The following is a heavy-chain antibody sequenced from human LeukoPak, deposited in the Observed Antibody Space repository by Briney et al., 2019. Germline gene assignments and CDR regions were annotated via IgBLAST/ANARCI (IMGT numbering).Heavy chain of an antibody. CDR3: ARETVPAIAAPRGLNY. V-gene: IGHV1-8*03. J-gene: IGHJ4*02. CDR1: GYTFTIYD. CDR2: MNPNSGNT. D-gene: IGHD6-13*01. Sequence: GASVKVSCKASGYTFTIYDINWVRQATGQGLEWMGWMNPNSGNTGYAQKFQGRVTITRNTSISTAYMELSRLRSDDTAVYYCARETVPAIAAPRGLNYWGQGTLVTVSS.